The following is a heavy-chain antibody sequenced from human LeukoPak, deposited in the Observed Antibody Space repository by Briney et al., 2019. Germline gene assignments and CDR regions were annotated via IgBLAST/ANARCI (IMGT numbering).Heavy chain of an antibody. CDR2: ISYDGGSNK. J-gene: IGHJ4*02. D-gene: IGHD6-13*01. CDR3: AKDGANLRHSSSWGYYFDY. Sequence: GRSLRLSCAASGFTFSGYAMHWVRQAPGKGLEWVALISYDGGSNKYYADSVKGRFTISRDNSKNTLYLQMNSLGAEDTAVYYCAKDGANLRHSSSWGYYFDYRGQGTLVTVSS. V-gene: IGHV3-30-3*01. CDR1: GFTFSGYA.